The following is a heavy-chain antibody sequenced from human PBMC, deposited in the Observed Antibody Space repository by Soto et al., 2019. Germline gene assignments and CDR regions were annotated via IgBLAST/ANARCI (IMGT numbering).Heavy chain of an antibody. Sequence: GGSLRLSCAASGFTFSSYAMHWVRQAPGKGLEWVAVISYDGSNKYYADSVKGRFTISRDNSKNTLYLQMNSLRAEDTAVYYCARKGSYSSGWFDYWGQGTLVTVSS. CDR1: GFTFSSYA. D-gene: IGHD6-19*01. CDR2: ISYDGSNK. CDR3: ARKGSYSSGWFDY. V-gene: IGHV3-30-3*01. J-gene: IGHJ4*02.